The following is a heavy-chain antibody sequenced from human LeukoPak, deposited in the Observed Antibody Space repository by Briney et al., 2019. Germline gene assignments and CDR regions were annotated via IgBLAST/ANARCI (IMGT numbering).Heavy chain of an antibody. D-gene: IGHD6-6*01. V-gene: IGHV3-NL1*01. CDR1: GFTFSNYV. CDR2: IYSGGST. CDR3: ARDSSSSYYYYYMDV. Sequence: PGGSLRLSCAASGFTFSNYVIHWVRQPPGKGLEWVSVIYSGGSTYYADSVKGRFTISRDNSKNTLYLQMNSLRAEDTAVYYCARDSSSSYYYYYMDVWGKGTTVTVSS. J-gene: IGHJ6*03.